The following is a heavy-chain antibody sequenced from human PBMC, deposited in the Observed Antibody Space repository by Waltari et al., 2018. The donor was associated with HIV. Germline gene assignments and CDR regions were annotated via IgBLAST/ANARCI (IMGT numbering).Heavy chain of an antibody. CDR3: AKGMYANEDYFGY. D-gene: IGHD2-8*01. J-gene: IGHJ4*02. CDR2: IYPGESDT. V-gene: IGHV5-51*03. CDR1: GYSFTTYW. Sequence: EVQLVQSGAQVKKPGESLKIPCKASGYSFTTYWIGWVRQLPGKGLEWLGIIYPGESDTSDSPSCQGQGTSSADKSNITAYLQWSSLQASDTARYYCAKGMYANEDYFGYWGQGTLVTVSS.